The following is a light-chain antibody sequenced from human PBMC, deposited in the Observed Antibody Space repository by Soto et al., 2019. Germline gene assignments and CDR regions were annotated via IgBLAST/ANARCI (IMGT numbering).Light chain of an antibody. J-gene: IGKJ4*01. CDR2: DTS. CDR3: QQRSNWPLT. Sequence: EIVLTQSPGTLSLSPGGRATRSCRARHSVSSSYLAWYQQKPGQAPRLLIQDTSNRATGIPARFSGSGSGTDFTLTISSLEPEDFAVYYCQQRSNWPLTFGGGTKVDIK. V-gene: IGKV3-11*01. CDR1: HSVSSSY.